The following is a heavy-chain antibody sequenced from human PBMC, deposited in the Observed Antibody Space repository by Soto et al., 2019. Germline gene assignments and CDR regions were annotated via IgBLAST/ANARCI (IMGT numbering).Heavy chain of an antibody. D-gene: IGHD1-26*01. Sequence: QITLKESGPTLVKPTQTLTLTCTFSGFSLTTDRVGVGWIRQPPGEALEWLAVIYWDDSKTYRPSLESRLTIPKDTSKNQVALTMTNTDSLDTATYYCAHAYGGRSLYWGQGTLVTVSS. CDR2: IYWDDSK. CDR1: GFSLTTDRVG. J-gene: IGHJ4*02. CDR3: AHAYGGRSLY. V-gene: IGHV2-5*02.